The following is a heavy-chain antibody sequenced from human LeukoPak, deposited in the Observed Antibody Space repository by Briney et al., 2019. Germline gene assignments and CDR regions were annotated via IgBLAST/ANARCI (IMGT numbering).Heavy chain of an antibody. V-gene: IGHV3-30*02. J-gene: IGHJ4*02. Sequence: GGSLRLSCAASGFTFSSYGMHWVRQAPGKGLEWVAFIRYDGSNKNYADSVKGRFTISRDNAKNSLYLQMNSLRAEDTAVYYCASTWGHYYDSSGYYALSFDYWGQGTLVTVSS. CDR2: IRYDGSNK. CDR3: ASTWGHYYDSSGYYALSFDY. D-gene: IGHD3-22*01. CDR1: GFTFSSYG.